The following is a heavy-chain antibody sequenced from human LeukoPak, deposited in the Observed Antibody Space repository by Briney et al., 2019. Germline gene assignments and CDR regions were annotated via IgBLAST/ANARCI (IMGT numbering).Heavy chain of an antibody. CDR2: IYSGGNT. CDR1: GFIVRSNY. CDR3: ARGPPYYYYYYMDV. V-gene: IGHV3-66*02. J-gene: IGHJ6*03. Sequence: GGSLRLSCAASGFIVRSNYMSWVRQAPGKGLEWVSVIYSGGNTYYADSVKGRFTISRDNSKNTLYLQVNSLRPEDTAVYYCARGPPYYYYYYMDVWAKGTTVTVSS.